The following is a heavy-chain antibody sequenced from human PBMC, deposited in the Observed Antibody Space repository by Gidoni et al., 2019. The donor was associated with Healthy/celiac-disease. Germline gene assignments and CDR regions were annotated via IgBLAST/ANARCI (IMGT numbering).Heavy chain of an antibody. CDR3: ARASSFSAGHYYYGMDV. J-gene: IGHJ6*02. Sequence: EVQLVESGGGLGKPGGSLRLSWAAAGFTFSSYSMNWVRQAPGKGLEWVSSISSSSSYIYYADSVKGRFTISRDNAKNSLYLQMTSLSAEDTAVYYCARASSFSAGHYYYGMDVWGQGTTVTVSS. CDR2: ISSSSSYI. V-gene: IGHV3-21*01. D-gene: IGHD6-6*01. CDR1: GFTFSSYS.